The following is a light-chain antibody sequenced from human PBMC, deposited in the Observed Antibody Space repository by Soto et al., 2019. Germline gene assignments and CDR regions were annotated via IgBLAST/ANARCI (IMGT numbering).Light chain of an antibody. CDR2: RAS. CDR3: QQYETYSGT. V-gene: IGKV1-5*03. CDR1: QIINTW. Sequence: DIPMTQSPSSLSASVGDRVTITCRASQIINTWLAWYQQKPGKAPKLLIYRASNLLSGVPSRFSGSGSGTELTLTISSLQPDDFSIYYCQQYETYSGTFGPGTKVDL. J-gene: IGKJ3*01.